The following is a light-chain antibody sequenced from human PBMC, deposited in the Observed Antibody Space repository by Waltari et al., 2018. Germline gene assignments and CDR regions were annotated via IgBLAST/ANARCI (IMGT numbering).Light chain of an antibody. CDR1: QSVSSN. V-gene: IGKV3D-15*02. CDR3: QQYISFFT. Sequence: EIVMMQSPATLSVSPGERATLSCRASQSVSSNLAWYQQKPGQAPRLLIYGASTKATGIPARFSGSGSGTEFTLTISSLQSEDFAVYYCQQYISFFTVGPGTTVDIK. CDR2: GAS. J-gene: IGKJ3*01.